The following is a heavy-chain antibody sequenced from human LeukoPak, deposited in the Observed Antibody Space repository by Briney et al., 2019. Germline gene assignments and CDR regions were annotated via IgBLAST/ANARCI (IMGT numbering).Heavy chain of an antibody. CDR2: IGVSGGST. Sequence: GGSLRLSCASSGFTFSRYVLTWVRQAPGKGLEWVSAIGVSGGSTFYADSVKGRFTISRDNSKNTLYLLMNSLRAEDTGVYYCAKGDQPLLYGGAFDYWGQGTLVTVSS. J-gene: IGHJ4*02. CDR3: AKGDQPLLYGGAFDY. CDR1: GFTFSRYV. D-gene: IGHD2-2*02. V-gene: IGHV3-23*01.